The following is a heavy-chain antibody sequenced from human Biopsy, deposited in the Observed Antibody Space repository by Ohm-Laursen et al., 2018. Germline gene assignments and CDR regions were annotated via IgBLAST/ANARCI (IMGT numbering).Heavy chain of an antibody. J-gene: IGHJ5*02. Sequence: SLRLSCAAFGFAFSYYGLHWVRQAPGKGLQWVAVMWSDGINKNYADSVKGRFTVSRDNSNNVMYLQMSSLRDEDSAVYYCARDDDTTGHYMILNHWGQGTLVTVSS. CDR2: MWSDGINK. CDR3: ARDDDTTGHYMILNH. D-gene: IGHD3-9*01. CDR1: GFAFSYYG. V-gene: IGHV3-33*01.